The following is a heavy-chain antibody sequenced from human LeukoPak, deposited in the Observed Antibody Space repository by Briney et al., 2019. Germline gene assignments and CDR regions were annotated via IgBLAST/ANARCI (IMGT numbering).Heavy chain of an antibody. V-gene: IGHV4-4*07. CDR1: GGSISSYY. D-gene: IGHD1-7*01. J-gene: IGHJ5*02. CDR2: IYTSGST. CDR3: AREPYNWNYAGWFDP. Sequence: PSETLSLTCTVSGGSISSYYWSWIRQPAGKGLEWIGRIYTSGSTNYNPSLKSRVTMSVDTSKNQFSLKLSSVTAADTAVYYCAREPYNWNYAGWFDPWGQGTLVTVSP.